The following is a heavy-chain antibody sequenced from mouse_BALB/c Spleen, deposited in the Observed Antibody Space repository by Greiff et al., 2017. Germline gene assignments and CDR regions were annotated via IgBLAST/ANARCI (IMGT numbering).Heavy chain of an antibody. V-gene: IGHV1-9*01. J-gene: IGHJ3*01. CDR3: AREVYDGYSTVFAY. D-gene: IGHD2-3*01. CDR1: GYTFSSYW. Sequence: QVQLQQSGAELMKPGASVKISCKATGYTFSSYWIEWVKQRPGHGLEWIGEILPGSGSTNYNEKFKGKATFTADTSSNTAYMQLSSLKSEDTAMYYCAREVYDGYSTVFAYWGQGTLVTVSA. CDR2: ILPGSGST.